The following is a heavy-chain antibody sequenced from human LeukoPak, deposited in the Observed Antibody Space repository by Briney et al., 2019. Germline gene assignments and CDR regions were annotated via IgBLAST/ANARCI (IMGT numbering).Heavy chain of an antibody. V-gene: IGHV3-7*01. CDR3: ARRYYYDSSGYYYGAYYYYYGMDV. J-gene: IGHJ6*02. D-gene: IGHD3-22*01. Sequence: PGGSLRLSCAASGFTFSSYWMSWVRQAPGKGLEWVANIKQDGSEKYYVDSVKGRFTISRDNAKNSLYLQMNSLRAEDTAVYYCARRYYYDSSGYYYGAYYYYYGMDVWGQGTTVTVSS. CDR1: GFTFSSYW. CDR2: IKQDGSEK.